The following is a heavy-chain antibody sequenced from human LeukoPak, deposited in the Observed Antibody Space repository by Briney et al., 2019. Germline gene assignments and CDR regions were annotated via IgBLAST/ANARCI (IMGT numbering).Heavy chain of an antibody. D-gene: IGHD2-21*02. Sequence: SETLSLTCIVSGGSISNYYWHWIRQSPGKGLEWIGYVYYSGTTNYNPSLKSRVTISVDTSKNQFSLKLSSVTAADTAVYYCARGEIEDCGGDCYLDYWGQGTLVTVSS. CDR1: GGSISNYY. CDR2: VYYSGTT. CDR3: ARGEIEDCGGDCYLDY. V-gene: IGHV4-59*01. J-gene: IGHJ4*02.